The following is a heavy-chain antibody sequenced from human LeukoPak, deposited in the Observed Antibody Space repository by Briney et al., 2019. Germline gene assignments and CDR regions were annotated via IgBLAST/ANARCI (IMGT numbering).Heavy chain of an antibody. V-gene: IGHV1-8*01. D-gene: IGHD3-22*01. J-gene: IGHJ4*02. CDR3: ARRERDYYDSSGS. CDR1: GYTFTSYD. Sequence: ASVKVSSKASGYTFTSYDINWVRQATGQGLEWMGWMNPNSGNTGYAQKFQGRVTMTRNTSISTAYMELSSLRSEDTAVYYCARRERDYYDSSGSWGQGTLVTVSS. CDR2: MNPNSGNT.